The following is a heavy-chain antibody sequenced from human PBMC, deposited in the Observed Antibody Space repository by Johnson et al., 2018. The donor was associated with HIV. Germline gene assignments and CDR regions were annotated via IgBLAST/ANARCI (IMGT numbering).Heavy chain of an antibody. CDR2: ISYHGSSK. CDR3: ARGRSGRENAFDV. D-gene: IGHD1-26*01. J-gene: IGHJ3*01. V-gene: IGHV3-30*03. CDR1: GFSFCDYY. Sequence: QVQLVESGGGVVQPGRSLRLSCAVSGFSFCDYYMSWVRQAPGKGLEWVSVISYHGSSKYYADSVKGRFTISRDNSMNTLYLQMNSLRTNDTSVYYCARGRSGRENAFDVWGQGTMVTVSP.